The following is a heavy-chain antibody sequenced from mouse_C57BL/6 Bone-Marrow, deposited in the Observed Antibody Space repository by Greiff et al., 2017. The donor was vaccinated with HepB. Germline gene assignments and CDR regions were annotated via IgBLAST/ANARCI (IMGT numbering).Heavy chain of an antibody. CDR1: GYTFTSYG. V-gene: IGHV1-81*01. CDR3: ARSAY. CDR2: IYPRSGNT. J-gene: IGHJ3*01. Sequence: VKVVESGAELARPGASVKLSCKASGYTFTSYGISWVKQRTGQGLEWIGEIYPRSGNTYYNEKFKGKATLTADKSSSTAYMELRSLTSEDSAVYFCARSAYWGQGTLVTVSA.